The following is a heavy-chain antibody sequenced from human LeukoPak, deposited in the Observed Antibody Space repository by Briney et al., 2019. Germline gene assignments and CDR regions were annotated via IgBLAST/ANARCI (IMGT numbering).Heavy chain of an antibody. CDR1: GYTFTSYG. CDR3: AREGVVPAALDY. J-gene: IGHJ4*02. Sequence: GASVKVSCKASGYTFTSYGISWVRQAPGQGLEWMGGIIPIFGTANYAQKFQGRVTITADESTSTAYMELSSLRSEDTAVYYCAREGVVPAALDYWGQGTLVTVSS. CDR2: IIPIFGTA. V-gene: IGHV1-69*13. D-gene: IGHD2-2*01.